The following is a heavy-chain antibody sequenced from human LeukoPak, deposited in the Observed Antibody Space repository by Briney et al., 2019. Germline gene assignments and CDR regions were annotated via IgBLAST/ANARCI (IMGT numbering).Heavy chain of an antibody. D-gene: IGHD3-22*01. Sequence: GRSLRLSCAASGFTFSSYNMHWVRQAPGKGLEWVAVISYDGSNKYYADSVKGRFTISRDNSKNTLYLQMNSLRAEDTAVYYCARDSDYYDSSGYGYFQHWGQGTLVTVSS. J-gene: IGHJ1*01. CDR1: GFTFSSYN. CDR2: ISYDGSNK. V-gene: IGHV3-30-3*01. CDR3: ARDSDYYDSSGYGYFQH.